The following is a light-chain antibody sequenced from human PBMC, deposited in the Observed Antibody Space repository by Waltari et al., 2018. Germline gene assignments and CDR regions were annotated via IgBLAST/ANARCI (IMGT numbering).Light chain of an antibody. V-gene: IGKV3-20*01. Sequence: EIVLTQSPGTLSLSPGERATLSCRVSESVSSSHLAWYQQKPGQAPRLLIYAESYRATGIPDRFSGSGSGTDFTLTISRLEPEDFAVYYCQQFGSSPFTFGGGTKVEIK. J-gene: IGKJ4*01. CDR2: AES. CDR1: ESVSSSH. CDR3: QQFGSSPFT.